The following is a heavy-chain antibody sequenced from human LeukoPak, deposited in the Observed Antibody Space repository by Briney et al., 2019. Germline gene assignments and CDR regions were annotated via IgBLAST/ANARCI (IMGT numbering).Heavy chain of an antibody. V-gene: IGHV3-33*01. CDR2: IWYDGSNK. Sequence: GGSLRLFCAASGFTFSSYGMHWVRQAPGKGLEWVAVIWYDGSNKYYADSVKGRFTISRDNSKNTLYLQMNSLRAEDTAVYYCARDRGSGYYYHFDYWGQGTLVTVSS. J-gene: IGHJ4*02. CDR1: GFTFSSYG. CDR3: ARDRGSGYYYHFDY. D-gene: IGHD3-22*01.